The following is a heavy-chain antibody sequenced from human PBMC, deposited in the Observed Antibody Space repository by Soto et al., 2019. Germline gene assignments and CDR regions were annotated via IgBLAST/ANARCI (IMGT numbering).Heavy chain of an antibody. Sequence: EVQLVESGGGLIQPGGSLRLSCAASGFTVSSNYMSWVRQAPGKGLEWVSVIYSGGSTYYADSVKGRFTISRDNSKNTLYLQMNSMRAEDTAVYYCARVGGYDVLAYYYYGMDVWGQGTTVTVSS. J-gene: IGHJ6*02. CDR2: IYSGGST. V-gene: IGHV3-53*01. CDR1: GFTVSSNY. CDR3: ARVGGYDVLAYYYYGMDV. D-gene: IGHD5-12*01.